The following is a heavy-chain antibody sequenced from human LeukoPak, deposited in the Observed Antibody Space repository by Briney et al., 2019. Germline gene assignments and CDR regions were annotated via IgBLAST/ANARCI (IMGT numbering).Heavy chain of an antibody. CDR1: GGSLSSYY. V-gene: IGHV4-4*07. D-gene: IGHD3-22*01. CDR3: ARGKYYYDSNSSYRYFDP. J-gene: IGHJ5*02. Sequence: SETLSLTCTVSGGSLSSYYWSWIRQPAGKGLEWIGRIYTTGNANYNPSLKSRVTMSIDTSKKQFSLNLSSVTAADTAVYYCARGKYYYDSNSSYRYFDPWGQGTLVTVSS. CDR2: IYTTGNA.